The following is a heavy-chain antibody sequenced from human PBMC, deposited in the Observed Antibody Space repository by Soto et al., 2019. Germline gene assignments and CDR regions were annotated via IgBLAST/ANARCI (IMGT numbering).Heavy chain of an antibody. CDR1: GGTFNSFS. Sequence: QVQLVQSGAEVKTPGSSVKVSCKASGGTFNSFSIDWVRQAPGQGLEWMGGIIPMTGRPNYAQRFQGRVTFSADKSTNTVYLEVNSLTHEDTAVYYCTRRGLQSANWFDPWGQGTLVTVSS. V-gene: IGHV1-69*06. CDR3: TRRGLQSANWFDP. CDR2: IIPMTGRP. J-gene: IGHJ5*02.